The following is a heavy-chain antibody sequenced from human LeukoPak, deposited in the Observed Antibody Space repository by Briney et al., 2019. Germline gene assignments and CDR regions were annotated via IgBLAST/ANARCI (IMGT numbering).Heavy chain of an antibody. V-gene: IGHV3-30*18. CDR3: AKLFESGTYNNFFHY. J-gene: IGHJ4*02. CDR1: GFTFTTSG. Sequence: SLRLSCAASGFTFTTSGMHWVRQAPGKGLEWMALISSDGNSKDYADSVKGRFTISRDNSKNTVSLQMNSLRAEDTAVYSCAKLFESGTYNNFFHYWGQGTLVTVFS. CDR2: ISSDGNSK. D-gene: IGHD3-10*01.